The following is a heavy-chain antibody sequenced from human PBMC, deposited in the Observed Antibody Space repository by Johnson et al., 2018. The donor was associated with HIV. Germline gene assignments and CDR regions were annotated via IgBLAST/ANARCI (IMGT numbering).Heavy chain of an antibody. V-gene: IGHV3-33*06. CDR2: IRYDGTNK. J-gene: IGHJ3*02. CDR3: AKGDYYDTRAALDI. Sequence: SNYGMHWVRQAPGKGLEWMAVIRYDGTNKYYADSVKGRFTISRDNSKNTLYLQMNSLRAEDTAVYYCAKGDYYDTRAALDIWGQGTMVTVSS. CDR1: SNYG. D-gene: IGHD3-22*01.